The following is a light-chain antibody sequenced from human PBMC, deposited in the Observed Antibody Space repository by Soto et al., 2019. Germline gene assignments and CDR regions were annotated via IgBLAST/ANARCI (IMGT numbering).Light chain of an antibody. Sequence: EIVLTQSPATLSLSAGERATLACRASQSVTSKYLAWYQQKPCQAPRLLIDGSSSRATGIPDRFRGSGSGTDFTLTISRLVPEDFAVYFCHLYGGFSPHTFGQGTQGQIK. CDR3: HLYGGFSPHT. J-gene: IGKJ2*01. V-gene: IGKV3-20*01. CDR1: QSVTSKY. CDR2: GSS.